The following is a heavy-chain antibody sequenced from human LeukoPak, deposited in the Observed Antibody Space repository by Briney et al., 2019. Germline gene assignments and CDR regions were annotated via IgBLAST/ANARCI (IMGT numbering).Heavy chain of an antibody. CDR3: ARDSGGGDYRL. Sequence: PSETPSLTCTVSGGSISNYYWNWIRPPPGKGLDWIGYFYYSGSTNYNPSLKSRVTISVDTSKNQFSLKLSSVTAADTAVYYCARDSGGGDYRLWGQGTMVTVSS. V-gene: IGHV4-59*01. CDR1: GGSISNYY. J-gene: IGHJ3*01. CDR2: FYYSGST. D-gene: IGHD2-21*01.